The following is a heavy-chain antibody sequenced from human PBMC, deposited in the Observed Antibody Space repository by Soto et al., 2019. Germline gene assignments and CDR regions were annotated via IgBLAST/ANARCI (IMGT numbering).Heavy chain of an antibody. Sequence: QVQLQESGPGLVKPSETLSLTCTVSGGSISSYYWSWIRQPPGKGLEWIGYIYYSGSTNYNPSLKSRVTISVDTSKNQFSLKLSSVTAADTAVYYCARSSRRYSSPGYWGQGTLVTVSS. V-gene: IGHV4-59*01. CDR2: IYYSGST. J-gene: IGHJ4*02. CDR3: ARSSRRYSSPGY. D-gene: IGHD6-13*01. CDR1: GGSISSYY.